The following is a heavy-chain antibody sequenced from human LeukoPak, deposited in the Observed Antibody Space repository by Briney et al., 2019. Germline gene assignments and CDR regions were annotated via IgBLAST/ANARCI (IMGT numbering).Heavy chain of an antibody. J-gene: IGHJ6*02. CDR1: GGTFSSYA. Sequence: GASVKVSCTASGGTFSSYAISWVRQAPGQGLEWMGGIIPIFGTANYAQKFQGRVTITADESTSTAYMELSSLRSEDTAVYYCARGPLDIVVVRGDYYYYYGMDVWGQGTTVTVSS. V-gene: IGHV1-69*13. D-gene: IGHD2-15*01. CDR2: IIPIFGTA. CDR3: ARGPLDIVVVRGDYYYYYGMDV.